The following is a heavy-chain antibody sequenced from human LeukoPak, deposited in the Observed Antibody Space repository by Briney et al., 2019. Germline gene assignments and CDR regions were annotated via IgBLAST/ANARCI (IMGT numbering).Heavy chain of an antibody. CDR2: ISSSSSYI. V-gene: IGHV3-21*01. CDR3: ARGSWGIPLGYCSSTSCYYYYFDY. J-gene: IGHJ4*02. CDR1: GFTFSSYS. Sequence: GGSLRLSCAASGFTFSSYSMNWVRQAPGEGLEWVSSISSSSSYIYYADSVKGRFTISRDNAKDSLYLQMNSLRAEDTAVYYCARGSWGIPLGYCSSTSCYYYYFDYWGQGTLVTVSS. D-gene: IGHD2-2*01.